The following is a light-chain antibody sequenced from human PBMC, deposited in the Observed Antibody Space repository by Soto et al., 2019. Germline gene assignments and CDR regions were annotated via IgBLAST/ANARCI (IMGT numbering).Light chain of an antibody. CDR2: ATS. J-gene: IGLJ2*01. V-gene: IGLV2-14*01. CDR3: HSYTNSLTASV. CDR1: SSNLGGHND. Sequence: QSVLTQPPSVSGAPGQSITISCTGSSSNLGGHNDVSWYQQLPGTAPKLLIYATSNRPSGLPNRFSGSKSGTTASLAISGLQAEDEADYYCHSYTNSLTASVFGRGTKVTVL.